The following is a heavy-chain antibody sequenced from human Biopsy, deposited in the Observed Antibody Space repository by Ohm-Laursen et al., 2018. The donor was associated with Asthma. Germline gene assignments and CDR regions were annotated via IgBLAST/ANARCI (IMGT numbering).Heavy chain of an antibody. CDR2: GGSYYDGGLK. CDR3: ARDVMEWYLPAFDF. J-gene: IGHJ4*02. V-gene: IGHV3-30-3*01. Sequence: SLRLSCAASGFTFRSYAMHWVRQAPSKGLEWVAVGGSYYDGGLKYYADSVNGRFTVSRDDSKNTLYLQMNSLRPDDTAVYYCARDVMEWYLPAFDFWGQGTLVTVSP. D-gene: IGHD3-3*01. CDR1: GFTFRSYA.